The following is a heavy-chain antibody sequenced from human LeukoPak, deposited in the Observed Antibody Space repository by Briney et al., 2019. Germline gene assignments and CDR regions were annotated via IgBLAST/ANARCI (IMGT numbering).Heavy chain of an antibody. CDR1: AFTFSNYA. D-gene: IGHD3-16*01. Sequence: GGSLRLSCAASAFTFSNYAMSWVRQAPGKGLEWASGISGNGGNTYYADSVKGRFTISRDNSKNTLYLQMNSLRAEDTGVYYCARGHYGLDVWGHGTTVTVSS. J-gene: IGHJ6*02. CDR3: ARGHYGLDV. CDR2: ISGNGGNT. V-gene: IGHV3-23*01.